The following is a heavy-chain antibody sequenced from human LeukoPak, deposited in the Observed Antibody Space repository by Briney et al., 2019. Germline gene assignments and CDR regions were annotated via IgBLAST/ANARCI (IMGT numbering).Heavy chain of an antibody. CDR3: AKAIRIVGATTSLDF. J-gene: IGHJ4*02. CDR1: GFTFSSYA. D-gene: IGHD1-26*01. CDR2: ISGSGGGT. V-gene: IGHV3-23*01. Sequence: PGGSLRLSCAASGFTFSSYAMSWVRQAPGKGLEWVSTISGSGGGTYYADSVKGRFTIARDTSKSTLYLQMNSLRAEDTAIYYCAKAIRIVGATTSLDFWGQGTLVTVSS.